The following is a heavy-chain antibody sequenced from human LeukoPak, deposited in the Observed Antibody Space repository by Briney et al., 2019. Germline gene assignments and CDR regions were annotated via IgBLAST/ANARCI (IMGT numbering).Heavy chain of an antibody. Sequence: SVKVSCKASGGTFSSYAISWVRQAPGQGLEWMGGIIPIFGTANSAQKFQGRVTITADDSTSTAYMELRSLRSEDTAVYYCARDLRDDYGDYSNRFDPWGQGTLVTVSS. V-gene: IGHV1-69*13. J-gene: IGHJ5*02. D-gene: IGHD4-17*01. CDR1: GGTFSSYA. CDR3: ARDLRDDYGDYSNRFDP. CDR2: IIPIFGTA.